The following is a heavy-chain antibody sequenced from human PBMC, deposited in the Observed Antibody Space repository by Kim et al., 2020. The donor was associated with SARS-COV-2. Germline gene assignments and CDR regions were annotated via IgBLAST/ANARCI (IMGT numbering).Heavy chain of an antibody. CDR2: IYPSGRP. Sequence: IYPSGRPNHNPPLKSRVTWSVDTSKNQFSLKLSSVTAADTAVYYCARGFDIWGQGTMVTVSS. J-gene: IGHJ3*02. V-gene: IGHV4-4*07. CDR3: ARGFDI.